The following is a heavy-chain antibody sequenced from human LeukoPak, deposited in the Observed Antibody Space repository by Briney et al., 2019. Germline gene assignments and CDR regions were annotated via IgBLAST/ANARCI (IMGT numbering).Heavy chain of an antibody. D-gene: IGHD1-26*01. CDR1: GFTFSSYW. J-gene: IGHJ5*02. Sequence: QSGGSLRLSCAASGFTFSSYWMHWVRQAPGKRLVWVSRINSDGSSTSYADSVKGRFTISRDNAKDTLYLQMNSLRAEDTAVYYCARDRYSNWFDPWGQGTLVTVSS. V-gene: IGHV3-74*01. CDR2: INSDGSST. CDR3: ARDRYSNWFDP.